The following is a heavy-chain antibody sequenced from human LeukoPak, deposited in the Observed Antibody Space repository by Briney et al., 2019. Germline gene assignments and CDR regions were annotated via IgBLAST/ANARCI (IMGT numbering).Heavy chain of an antibody. Sequence: SETLSLTCTVSGDSISSSSYYWGWIRQPPGKGLEWIGSIYYSGSTYYNPSLKSRVTISVDTSKNQFSLKLSSVTAADTAVYYCARAPYGSGSLFDYWGQGTLVTVSS. CDR2: IYYSGST. V-gene: IGHV4-39*07. D-gene: IGHD3-10*01. CDR3: ARAPYGSGSLFDY. CDR1: GDSISSSSYY. J-gene: IGHJ4*02.